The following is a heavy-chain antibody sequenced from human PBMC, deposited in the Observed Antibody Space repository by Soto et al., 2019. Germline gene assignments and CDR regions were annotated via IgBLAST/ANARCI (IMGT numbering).Heavy chain of an antibody. V-gene: IGHV3-74*02. D-gene: IGHD1-26*01. CDR2: INSDGSST. CDR3: ARSRPWWDGGSYGMDV. J-gene: IGHJ6*02. Sequence: EVQLVESGGGLVQPGGSLRLSCAASGFTFSSYDMHWVRQATGKGLEWVSRINSDGSSTSYADSVKGRFTISRDNAKNTLYLQMNSLRAEDTAVYYCARSRPWWDGGSYGMDVWGQGTTVTVSS. CDR1: GFTFSSYD.